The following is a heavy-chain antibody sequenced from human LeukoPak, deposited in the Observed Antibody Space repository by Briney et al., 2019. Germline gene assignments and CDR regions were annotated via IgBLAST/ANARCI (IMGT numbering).Heavy chain of an antibody. CDR3: ARDRFRRFDY. V-gene: IGHV3-11*04. J-gene: IGHJ4*02. CDR2: ISSSGSTI. CDR1: GGSISSVDYY. Sequence: LSLTCTVSGGSISSVDYYWSWIRQAPGKGLEWVSYISSSGSTIYYADSVKGRFTISRDNAKNSLYLQMNSLRAEDTAVYYCARDRFRRFDYWGQGTLVTVSS. D-gene: IGHD3-16*01.